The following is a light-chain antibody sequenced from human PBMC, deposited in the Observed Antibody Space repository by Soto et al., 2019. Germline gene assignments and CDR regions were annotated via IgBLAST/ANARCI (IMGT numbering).Light chain of an antibody. Sequence: QSALTQPASVSGSPGQSITISCTGTNSDVGSYNLVSWYQQQPGKAPKLIIYEVNKRPSGISNRFSGSKSANTASLTISGLQAEDEADYFCCSYGGRSAYVFGTGTKSPS. V-gene: IGLV2-23*02. CDR3: CSYGGRSAYV. CDR1: NSDVGSYNL. J-gene: IGLJ1*01. CDR2: EVN.